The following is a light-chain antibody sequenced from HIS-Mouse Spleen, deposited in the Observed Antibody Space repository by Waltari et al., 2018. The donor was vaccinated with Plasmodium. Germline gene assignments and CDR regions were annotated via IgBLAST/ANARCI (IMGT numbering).Light chain of an antibody. Sequence: EIVLTQSPATLSLSPGERATLSCRASQSVSSYVAWSQQKPGPAPRLLIYDASNRATGIPARFSGSGSGTDFTLTISSLEPEDFAVYYCQQRSNWPRVLTFGGGTKVEIK. CDR3: QQRSNWPRVLT. J-gene: IGKJ4*01. CDR1: QSVSSY. V-gene: IGKV3-11*01. CDR2: DAS.